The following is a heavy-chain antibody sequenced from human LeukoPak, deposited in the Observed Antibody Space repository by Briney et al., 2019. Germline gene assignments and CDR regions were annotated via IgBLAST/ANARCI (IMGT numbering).Heavy chain of an antibody. D-gene: IGHD2-8*02. J-gene: IGHJ4*02. V-gene: IGHV3-30*03. CDR3: ARASPHLWWAQGFDY. CDR1: GFTFSSYG. CDR2: ISYDGSNK. Sequence: GGSLRLSCAASGFTFSSYGMHWVRQAPGKGLEWVAVISYDGSNKYYADSVKGRFTISRDNSKNTLYLQMNSLRAEDTAVYYCARASPHLWWAQGFDYWGQGTLVTVSS.